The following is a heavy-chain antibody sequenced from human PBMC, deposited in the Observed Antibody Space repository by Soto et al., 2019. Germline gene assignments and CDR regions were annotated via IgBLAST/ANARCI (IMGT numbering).Heavy chain of an antibody. Sequence: GASVKVSCKASGYTFTNYGISWVRQAPGQGLEWMGWISAYNGNTNYAQKLQGRVTMTTDTSTSTAYMELRSLRSDDTAVYYCARGGAYCGGDCPLGPYYYGMDVWGQGTTVTVSS. CDR3: ARGGAYCGGDCPLGPYYYGMDV. D-gene: IGHD2-21*02. CDR1: GYTFTNYG. V-gene: IGHV1-18*01. J-gene: IGHJ6*02. CDR2: ISAYNGNT.